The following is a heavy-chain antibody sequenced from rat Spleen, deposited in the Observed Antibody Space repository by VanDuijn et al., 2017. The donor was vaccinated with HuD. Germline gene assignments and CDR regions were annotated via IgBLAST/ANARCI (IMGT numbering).Heavy chain of an antibody. CDR2: ITNASGGT. J-gene: IGHJ4*01. D-gene: IGHD1-6*01. V-gene: IGHV5-25*01. CDR3: ARRRPYVYYGVAFDYWGQGVMVTVSSAETTAPSVFCTPYSEVVLLFSDVMDA. CDR1: GLSFSNYD. Sequence: EVQLVESGGGLVQPGRSLKLSCTASGLSFSNYDMAWVRQAPTKGLEWVASITNASGGTHYPDSVTGRFTISSDMSKSTLYLQMNSLRSEDTANIYCARRRPYVYYGVAFDYWGQGVMVTVSSAETTAPSVFCTPYSEVVLLFSDVMDAWGQGASVTVSS.